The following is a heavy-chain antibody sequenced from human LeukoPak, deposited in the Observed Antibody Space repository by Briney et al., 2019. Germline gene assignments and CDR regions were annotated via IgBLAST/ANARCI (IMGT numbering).Heavy chain of an antibody. Sequence: PSETLSLTCTVSGGSISSSTYYWNWIRQPPGKGLEWIGSIYYSGSTYYNPSLKSRVTISVDTSKNQFSLKLSSVTAADTAVYFCARDRGYSSLSLNAFDIWGQGIMVTVSS. CDR3: ARDRGYSSLSLNAFDI. J-gene: IGHJ3*02. CDR1: GGSISSSTYY. D-gene: IGHD5-18*01. V-gene: IGHV4-39*07. CDR2: IYYSGST.